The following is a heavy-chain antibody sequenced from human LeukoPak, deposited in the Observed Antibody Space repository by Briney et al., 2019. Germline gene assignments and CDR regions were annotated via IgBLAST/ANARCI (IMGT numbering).Heavy chain of an antibody. CDR1: GGSISSGGYY. J-gene: IGHJ4*02. D-gene: IGHD3-10*01. Sequence: SETLSLTCTVSGGSISSGGYYWSWIRQHPGKGLEWIGYIYYSGSTYYNPSLKSRVTISVDTSKNQFSLKLSSVTAADTAVYYCARDRYGSGVQTSEWGQGTLVTVSS. V-gene: IGHV4-31*03. CDR3: ARDRYGSGVQTSE. CDR2: IYYSGST.